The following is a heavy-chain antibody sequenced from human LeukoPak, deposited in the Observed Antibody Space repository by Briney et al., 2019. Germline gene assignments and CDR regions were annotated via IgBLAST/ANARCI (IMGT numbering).Heavy chain of an antibody. D-gene: IGHD6-13*01. CDR2: IYYSGST. J-gene: IGHJ4*02. CDR1: GGSISSGDSY. CDR3: ARDRTSSSWST. V-gene: IGHV4-30-4*01. Sequence: PSQTLSLTCTVSGGSISSGDSYWSWIRQPPGKGLEWIGYIYYSGSTYYNPSLKSRVTISVDTSKNQFLLKLSSVTAADTAMYFCARDRTSSSWSTWGQGTLVTVSS.